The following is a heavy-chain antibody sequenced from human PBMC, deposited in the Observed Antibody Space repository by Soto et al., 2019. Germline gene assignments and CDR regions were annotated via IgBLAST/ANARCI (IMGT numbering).Heavy chain of an antibody. CDR1: GYTFTSYA. CDR3: ARARRYYGSGSYNVVTGYYFDY. J-gene: IGHJ4*02. CDR2: INAGNGNT. V-gene: IGHV1-3*01. D-gene: IGHD3-10*01. Sequence: ASVKVSCKASGYTFTSYAMHWVRQAPGQRLEWMGWINAGNGNTKYSQKFQGRVTISRDTSAGTAYMELSSLRSEDTAVYYCARARRYYGSGSYNVVTGYYFDYWGQGTLVTVSS.